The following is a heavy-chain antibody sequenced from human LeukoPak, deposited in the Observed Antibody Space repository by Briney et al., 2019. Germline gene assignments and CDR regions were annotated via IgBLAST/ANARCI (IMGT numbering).Heavy chain of an antibody. CDR2: ISWNSGSI. CDR3: AKGQYYDFWRGGMDV. D-gene: IGHD3-3*01. Sequence: QTGRSLRLSCAASGFTFDDYAMHWVRQGPGKGLEWVSGISWNSGSIDYADSVKGRFIISRDNAKNSLDLQMNSPRGEDTALYSCAKGQYYDFWRGGMDVWGQGTTVTVSS. J-gene: IGHJ6*02. CDR1: GFTFDDYA. V-gene: IGHV3-9*01.